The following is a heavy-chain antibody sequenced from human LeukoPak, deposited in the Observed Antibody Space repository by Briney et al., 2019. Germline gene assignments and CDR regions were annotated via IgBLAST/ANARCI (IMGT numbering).Heavy chain of an antibody. CDR1: GFTVSSNY. D-gene: IGHD3-22*01. J-gene: IGHJ3*02. Sequence: GGSLRLSCAASGFTVSSNYMSWVRQAPGKGLEWVSVIYSGGSTYYADSVKGRLTISRDNSKNTLYLQMNSLRAEDTAVYYCARLTYYYDSSGYYGGYDAFDIWGQGTMVTVSS. V-gene: IGHV3-53*01. CDR3: ARLTYYYDSSGYYGGYDAFDI. CDR2: IYSGGST.